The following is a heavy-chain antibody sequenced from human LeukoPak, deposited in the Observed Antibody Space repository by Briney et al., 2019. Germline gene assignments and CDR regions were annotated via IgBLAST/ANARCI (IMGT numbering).Heavy chain of an antibody. CDR3: ATKTDITIFYYMDV. Sequence: GASVKVSCKASGYTFTSYDINWVRQATGPGLEWMGWMNPNSGNTGYAQKFQGRVTMTRNTSISTAYMELSSLRSEDTAVYYCATKTDITIFYYMDVWGKGTTVTVSS. D-gene: IGHD3-3*01. CDR1: GYTFTSYD. J-gene: IGHJ6*03. CDR2: MNPNSGNT. V-gene: IGHV1-8*01.